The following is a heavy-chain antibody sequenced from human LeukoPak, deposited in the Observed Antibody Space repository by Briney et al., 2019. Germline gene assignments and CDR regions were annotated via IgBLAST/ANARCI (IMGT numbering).Heavy chain of an antibody. CDR1: GGSISSYY. V-gene: IGHV4-4*07. CDR3: ARFMGPSCSSTSCQGYYYYYMDV. J-gene: IGHJ6*03. D-gene: IGHD2-2*01. CDR2: IYTSGST. Sequence: SETLSLTCTVSGGSISSYYWSWIRQPAGKGLEWIGRIYTSGSTNYNPSLKSRVTMSVDTSKNQFSLKLSSVTAADTAVYHCARFMGPSCSSTSCQGYYYYYMDVWGKGTTVTVSS.